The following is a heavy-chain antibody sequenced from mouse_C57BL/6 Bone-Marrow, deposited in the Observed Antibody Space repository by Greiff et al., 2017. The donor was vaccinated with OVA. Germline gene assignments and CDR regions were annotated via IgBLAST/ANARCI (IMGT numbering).Heavy chain of an antibody. J-gene: IGHJ2*01. CDR1: GYTFTSYW. CDR2: INPSNGGT. V-gene: IGHV1-53*01. Sequence: VQLQQPGTELVKPGASVKLSCKASGYTFTSYWMHWVKQRPGQGLEWIGNINPSNGGTNYNEKFKSKATLTVDKSSSTAYMQLSSLTSEDSAVYYCARSEGRIYYDGSSLVYFDYWGQGTTLTVSS. CDR3: ARSEGRIYYDGSSLVYFDY. D-gene: IGHD1-1*01.